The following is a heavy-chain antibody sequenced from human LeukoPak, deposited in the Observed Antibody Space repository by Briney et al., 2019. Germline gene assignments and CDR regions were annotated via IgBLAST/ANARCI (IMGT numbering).Heavy chain of an antibody. CDR2: IYTSGST. CDR1: GGSISSGSYY. J-gene: IGHJ4*02. CDR3: ARGNYYDSSGYEDY. Sequence: SETLSLTCTVSGGSISSGSYYWSWIRQPAGKGLEWIGRIYTSGSTNYNPSLKSRVTISVDTSKNQFSLKLSSVTAADTAVYYCARGNYYDSSGYEDYWGQGTLVTVSS. D-gene: IGHD3-22*01. V-gene: IGHV4-61*02.